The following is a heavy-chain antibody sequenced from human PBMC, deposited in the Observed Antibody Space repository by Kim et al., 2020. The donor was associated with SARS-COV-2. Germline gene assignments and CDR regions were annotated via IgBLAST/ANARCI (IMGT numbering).Heavy chain of an antibody. CDR3: VRGHGDY. J-gene: IGHJ4*02. CDR1: GFTFRSFW. CDR2: MNGDGSLI. Sequence: GGSLRLSCAASGFTFRSFWMHWVRQAPGKGLLWVARMNGDGSLISYADSVKGRFTISRDNAKNTLSLQMNSLRAEDTAVYYCVRGHGDYWGQGTLAAVSS. V-gene: IGHV3-74*01.